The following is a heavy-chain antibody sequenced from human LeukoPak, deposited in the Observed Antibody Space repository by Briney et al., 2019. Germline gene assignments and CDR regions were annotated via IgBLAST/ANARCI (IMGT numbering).Heavy chain of an antibody. CDR1: GFTFSSYW. Sequence: PGGSLRLSCAASGFTFSSYWIHWVRQAPGKGLVWVSRISTDGSSTNSADSVKGRFTISRDNAKNTLYLQMNSLRAEDTAVYYCARSYPFDYWGQGTLVTVSS. D-gene: IGHD1-26*01. CDR2: ISTDGSST. J-gene: IGHJ4*02. V-gene: IGHV3-74*01. CDR3: ARSYPFDY.